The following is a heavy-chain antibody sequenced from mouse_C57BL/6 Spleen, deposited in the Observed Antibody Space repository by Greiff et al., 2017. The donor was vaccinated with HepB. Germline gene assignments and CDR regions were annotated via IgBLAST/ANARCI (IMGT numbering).Heavy chain of an antibody. CDR3: AKLGQGWYFDV. J-gene: IGHJ1*03. CDR1: GYTFTSYT. Sequence: QVHVKQSGAELARPGASVKMSCKASGYTFTSYTMHWVKQRPGQGLEWIGYINPSSGYTKYNQKFKDKATLTADKSSSTAYMQLSSLTSEDSAVYYCAKLGQGWYFDVWGTGTTVTVSS. CDR2: INPSSGYT. V-gene: IGHV1-4*01. D-gene: IGHD4-1*01.